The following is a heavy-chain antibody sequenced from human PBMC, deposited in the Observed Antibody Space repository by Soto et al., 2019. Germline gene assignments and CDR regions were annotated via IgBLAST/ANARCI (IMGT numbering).Heavy chain of an antibody. D-gene: IGHD6-6*01. J-gene: IGHJ4*02. CDR2: ISSSGRTI. CDR3: ARIYSRSSNLDY. V-gene: IGHV3-11*01. CDR1: GFTFSDYY. Sequence: QVQLVESGGGLVKPGGSLRLSCAASGFTFSDYYMSWIRQAPGKGLEWVSHISSSGRTIYYADSVKGRFTISRDNAKNSLYLKMNSLRAEDTAVYYCARIYSRSSNLDYWGQGTLVTVSS.